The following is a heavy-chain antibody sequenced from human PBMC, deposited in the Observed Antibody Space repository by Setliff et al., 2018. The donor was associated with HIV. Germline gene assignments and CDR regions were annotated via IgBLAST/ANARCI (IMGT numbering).Heavy chain of an antibody. D-gene: IGHD4-17*01. CDR1: DFDISSNY. J-gene: IGHJ4*02. CDR3: AAGHYGA. CDR2: MYKDGST. Sequence: PGGSLRLSCAAPDFDISSNYMRWIRQAPGKGLECVSVMYKDGSTFYADSVKGRFTTSRDNSNNVLFLQMNSLRAEDTALYYCAAGHYGAWGQGIMVTVSS. V-gene: IGHV3-53*01.